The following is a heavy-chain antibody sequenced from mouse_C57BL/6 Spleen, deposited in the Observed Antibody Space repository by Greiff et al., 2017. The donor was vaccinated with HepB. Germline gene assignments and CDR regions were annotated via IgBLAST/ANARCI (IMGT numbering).Heavy chain of an antibody. CDR2: ISSGGSYT. CDR1: GFTFSSYG. V-gene: IGHV5-6*01. CDR3: AREKSTGYFDV. J-gene: IGHJ1*03. Sequence: EVKLMESGGDLVKPGGSLKLSCAASGFTFSSYGMSWVRQTPDKRLEWVATISSGGSYTYYPDSVKGRFTISRDNAKNTLYLQMSSLKSEDTAMYYCAREKSTGYFDVWGTGTTVTVSS.